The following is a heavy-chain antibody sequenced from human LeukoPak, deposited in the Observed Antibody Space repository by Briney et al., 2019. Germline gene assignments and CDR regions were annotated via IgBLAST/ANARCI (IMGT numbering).Heavy chain of an antibody. J-gene: IGHJ5*02. Sequence: PGGSLRLSCAASGFIFKNYGMSWVRQAPGKGLEWVSYISSSSSTIYYADSVKGRFTISRDNAKNSLYLQMNSLRAEDTAVYYCARGPGDYYEGNWFDPWGQGTLVTVSS. CDR2: ISSSSSTI. D-gene: IGHD3-22*01. CDR3: ARGPGDYYEGNWFDP. V-gene: IGHV3-48*01. CDR1: GFIFKNYG.